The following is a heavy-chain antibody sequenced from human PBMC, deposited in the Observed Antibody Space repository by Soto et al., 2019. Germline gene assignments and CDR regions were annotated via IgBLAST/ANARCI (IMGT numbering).Heavy chain of an antibody. Sequence: ASVKVSCKASGYTFTGYYMHWVRQAPGQGLEWMGWINPNSGGTNYAQKFQGRVTMTRDTSISTAYMELSRLRSDDTAVYYCARYNWNLRRVNYYYGMDVWGQGTTVTVYS. J-gene: IGHJ6*02. CDR3: ARYNWNLRRVNYYYGMDV. CDR1: GYTFTGYY. V-gene: IGHV1-2*02. D-gene: IGHD1-7*01. CDR2: INPNSGGT.